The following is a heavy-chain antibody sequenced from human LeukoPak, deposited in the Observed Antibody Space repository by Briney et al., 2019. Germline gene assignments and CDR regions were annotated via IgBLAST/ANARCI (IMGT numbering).Heavy chain of an antibody. V-gene: IGHV1-8*01. D-gene: IGHD3-10*01. CDR2: MNPNSGNT. CDR1: GYTFTSYD. Sequence: ASVKVSCKASGYTFTSYDINWVRQATGQGLEWMGWMNPNSGNTGYAQKFQGRVTMTRNTSISTAHMELSSLRSEDTAVYYCARGHYYGSEKSKYYYYGMDVWGQGTTVTVSS. J-gene: IGHJ6*02. CDR3: ARGHYYGSEKSKYYYYGMDV.